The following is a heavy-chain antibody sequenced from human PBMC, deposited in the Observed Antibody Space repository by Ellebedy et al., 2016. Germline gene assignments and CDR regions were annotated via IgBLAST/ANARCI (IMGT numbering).Heavy chain of an antibody. J-gene: IGHJ4*02. D-gene: IGHD5-24*01. V-gene: IGHV1-18*04. Sequence: ASVKVSCKASGYTFTSYGISWVRQAPGQGLEWMGWISAYNGNTNYAQKLQGRVTMTTDTSTSTAYMELRSLRSDDTAVYYCARETDGYNTGGLDYWGQGTLVTVSS. CDR2: ISAYNGNT. CDR1: GYTFTSYG. CDR3: ARETDGYNTGGLDY.